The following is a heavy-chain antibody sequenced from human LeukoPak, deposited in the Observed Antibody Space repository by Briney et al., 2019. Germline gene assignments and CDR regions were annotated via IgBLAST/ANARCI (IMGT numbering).Heavy chain of an antibody. D-gene: IGHD3-22*01. CDR3: AKDQSHYYDSSGYSH. V-gene: IGHV3-23*01. Sequence: GGSLRLSCAASGFTFSSYAMSWVRQAPGKGLEWVSAISGSGGSTYYADSVKGRFTISRDNSKNTLHLQMNSLRAEDTAVYYCAKDQSHYYDSSGYSHWGQGTLVTVSS. CDR1: GFTFSSYA. CDR2: ISGSGGST. J-gene: IGHJ4*02.